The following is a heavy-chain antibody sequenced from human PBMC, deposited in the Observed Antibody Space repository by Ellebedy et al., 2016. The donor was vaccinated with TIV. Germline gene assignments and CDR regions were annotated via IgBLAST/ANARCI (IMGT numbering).Heavy chain of an antibody. D-gene: IGHD1-26*01. Sequence: GSLRLSXTVSGGSISSYYWSWIRQPPGKGLEWIGYIYYSGSTNYNPSLKSRVTISVDTSKNQFSLKLSSVTAADTAVYYCAVGRYWGQGTLVTVSS. V-gene: IGHV4-59*01. CDR1: GGSISSYY. CDR2: IYYSGST. CDR3: AVGRY. J-gene: IGHJ4*02.